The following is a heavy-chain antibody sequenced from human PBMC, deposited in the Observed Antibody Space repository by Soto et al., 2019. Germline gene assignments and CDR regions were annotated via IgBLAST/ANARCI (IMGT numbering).Heavy chain of an antibody. CDR1: GFTFSSYG. D-gene: IGHD3-3*01. Sequence: GGSLRLSCAASGFTFSSYGMHWVRQAPGKGLEWVAVIWYDGSNKYYVDSVKGRFTISRDNSKNTLYLQMNSLRAEDTAVYYCARLPEGGYYEPGYYYYYMDVWGKGTTVTVSS. V-gene: IGHV3-33*01. J-gene: IGHJ6*03. CDR3: ARLPEGGYYEPGYYYYYMDV. CDR2: IWYDGSNK.